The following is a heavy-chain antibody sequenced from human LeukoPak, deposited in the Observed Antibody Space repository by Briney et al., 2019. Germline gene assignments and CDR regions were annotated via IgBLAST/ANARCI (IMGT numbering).Heavy chain of an antibody. CDR1: GFSFSSYW. V-gene: IGHV3-7*01. CDR2: INQDGSEK. D-gene: IGHD2-15*01. CDR3: ARDSGSADL. J-gene: IGHJ3*01. Sequence: PGGSLRLSCAASGFSFSSYWMSWVRQAPGKGLEWVANINQDGSEKYFVDSVKGRFTISRDDAKNSLYLQMNCLRAEGTAVYYCARDSGSADLWGQGTMVTVSS.